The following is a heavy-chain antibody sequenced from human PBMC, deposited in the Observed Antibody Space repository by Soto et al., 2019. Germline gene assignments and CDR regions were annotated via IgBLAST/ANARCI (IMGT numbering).Heavy chain of an antibody. CDR1: GGSISSSSYY. Sequence: SETLSLTCTVSGGSISSSSYYWGWIRQPPGKGLEWIGSIYYSGSTYYNPSLKSRVTISVDTSKNQFSLKLSSVTAADTAVYYCARSIAVAYNWFDPWGQGTLVTVSS. D-gene: IGHD6-19*01. J-gene: IGHJ5*02. V-gene: IGHV4-39*01. CDR2: IYYSGST. CDR3: ARSIAVAYNWFDP.